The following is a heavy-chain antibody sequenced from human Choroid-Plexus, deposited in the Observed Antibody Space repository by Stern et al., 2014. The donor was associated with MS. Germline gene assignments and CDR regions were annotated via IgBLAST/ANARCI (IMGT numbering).Heavy chain of an antibody. Sequence: VQLVESGGGVVQPGRPLRLSCVASGFTFGSCDMPWVRQAPGKGLEWVAGVSYDGSNKYYADSVKGRFTISRDNSQNTLYMQMSSLRPEDTAVYYCAKDRQYLTYFFDHWGQGSLVTVSS. CDR1: GFTFGSCD. J-gene: IGHJ5*02. CDR2: VSYDGSNK. V-gene: IGHV3-30*18. CDR3: AKDRQYLTYFFDH. D-gene: IGHD2/OR15-2a*01.